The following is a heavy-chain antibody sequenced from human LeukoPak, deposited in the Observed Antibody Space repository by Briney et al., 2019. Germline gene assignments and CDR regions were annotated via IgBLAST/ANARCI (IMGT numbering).Heavy chain of an antibody. CDR1: GFTFSSYS. V-gene: IGHV3-21*06. D-gene: IGHD1-26*01. J-gene: IGHJ5*02. CDR2: ISSSSTYI. Sequence: GGSLRLSCAASGFTFSSYSMNWVRQAPGKGLEWVSFISSSSTYIYYADSLKGRFTISRDNAKNSLYLQMNSLRAEDTALYYCARVAMVGAETGFDPWGQGTLVTVSS. CDR3: ARVAMVGAETGFDP.